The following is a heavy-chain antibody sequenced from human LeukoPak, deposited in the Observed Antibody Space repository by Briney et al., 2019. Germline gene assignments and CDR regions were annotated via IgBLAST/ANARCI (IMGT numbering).Heavy chain of an antibody. V-gene: IGHV4-30-2*06. D-gene: IGHD2-21*02. CDR1: GDSISSGYY. J-gene: IGHJ4*02. CDR3: ARGIVVVTAPFDY. Sequence: PPETLSLTCTVSGDSISSGYYWSWIRQSPGKGLEWIGYIHQSGDTYSHPSLKSRVTVSADRSTNQFSLRLSSVTAADTAVYYCARGIVVVTAPFDYWGQGTLVTVSS. CDR2: IHQSGDT.